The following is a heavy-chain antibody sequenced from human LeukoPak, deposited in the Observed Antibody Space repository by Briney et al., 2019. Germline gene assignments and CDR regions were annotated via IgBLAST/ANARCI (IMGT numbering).Heavy chain of an antibody. CDR3: ARHRAYYYYMAV. Sequence: PSETLSLTCTVSGGSISSSSYYWGWIRQPPGKGLEWIGRIYYSGSTYDNPSLKSLATISVATSKTQFSLKLSSVTAADTAVYYCARHRAYYYYMAVWGKGTTVTVSS. CDR2: IYYSGST. V-gene: IGHV4-39*01. CDR1: GGSISSSSYY. J-gene: IGHJ6*03.